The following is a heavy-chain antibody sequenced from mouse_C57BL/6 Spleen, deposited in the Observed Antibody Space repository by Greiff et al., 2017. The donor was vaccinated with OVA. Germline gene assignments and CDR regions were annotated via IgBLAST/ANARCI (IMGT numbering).Heavy chain of an antibody. J-gene: IGHJ2*01. CDR3: ARNWDEGDFDY. CDR1: GYSITSGYY. V-gene: IGHV3-6*01. D-gene: IGHD4-1*01. Sequence: ESGPGLVKPSQSLSLTCSVTGYSITSGYYWNWIRQFPGNKLEWMGYISYDGSNNYNPSLKNRISITRDTSKNQFFLKLNSVTTEDTATYYCARNWDEGDFDYWGQGTTLTVSS. CDR2: ISYDGSN.